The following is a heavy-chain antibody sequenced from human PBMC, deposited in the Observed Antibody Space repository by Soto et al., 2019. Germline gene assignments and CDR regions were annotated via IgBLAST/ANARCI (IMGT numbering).Heavy chain of an antibody. Sequence: GGSLRLSCAASGFTFSSYGMHWVRQAPGKGLEWVAVIWYDGSNKYYADSVKGRFTISRDNSKNTLYLQMNSLRAEDTAVYYCAREYSSGWYYFDYWGQGTLVTVSS. CDR2: IWYDGSNK. D-gene: IGHD6-19*01. CDR1: GFTFSSYG. J-gene: IGHJ4*02. CDR3: AREYSSGWYYFDY. V-gene: IGHV3-33*01.